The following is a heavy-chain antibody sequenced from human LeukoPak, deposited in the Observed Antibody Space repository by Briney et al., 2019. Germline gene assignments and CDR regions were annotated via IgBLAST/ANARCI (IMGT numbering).Heavy chain of an antibody. CDR3: ARDRGSNYYYYYMDV. V-gene: IGHV4-30-4*02. D-gene: IGHD3-10*01. Sequence: PSETLSLTCTVSGGSISSGDYYWSWIRQPPGKGLEWIGYIYYSGSTYYNPSLKSRVTISVDTSKNQFSLKLSSVTAADTAVYYCARDRGSNYYYYYMDVWGKGTTVTVSS. CDR1: GGSISSGDYY. J-gene: IGHJ6*03. CDR2: IYYSGST.